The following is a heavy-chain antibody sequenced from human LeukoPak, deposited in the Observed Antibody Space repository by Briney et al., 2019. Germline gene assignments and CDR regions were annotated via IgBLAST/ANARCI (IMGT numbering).Heavy chain of an antibody. V-gene: IGHV4-39*07. CDR2: IYYSGST. Sequence: SEILSLTCTVSGGSISSSSYYWGWIRQPPGKGLEWIGSIYYSGSTYYNPSLKSRVTISVDTSKNQFSLKLSSVTAADTAVYYCARGTGGVSWLFDYWGQGTLVTVSS. CDR1: GGSISSSSYY. J-gene: IGHJ4*02. D-gene: IGHD3-16*01. CDR3: ARGTGGVSWLFDY.